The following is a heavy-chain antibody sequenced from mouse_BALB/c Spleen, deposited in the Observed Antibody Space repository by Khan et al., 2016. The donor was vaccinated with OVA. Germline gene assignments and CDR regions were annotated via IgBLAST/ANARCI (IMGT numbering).Heavy chain of an antibody. CDR1: GYSITSDYA. CDR3: ERRGIYGGYSLYYAMDY. J-gene: IGHJ4*01. V-gene: IGHV3-2*02. Sequence: EVQLQESGPGLVKPSQSLSLTCTVTGYSITSDYAWNWIRQFPGNKLEWMGYINYSGSTSYNPSLKSRISITRDTSKNQFFLQLNSVTSEDTATKYCERRGIYGGYSLYYAMDYWGQGTSVTVSS. D-gene: IGHD2-3*01. CDR2: INYSGST.